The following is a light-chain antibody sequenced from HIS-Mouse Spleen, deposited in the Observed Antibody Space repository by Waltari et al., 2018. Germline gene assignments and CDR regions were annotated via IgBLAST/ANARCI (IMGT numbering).Light chain of an antibody. Sequence: DIQLTQSPSFLSASVGDRVTITCRASQGISSYLAWYQHNPGKAPKLLIYAASTLQSGVPSRFSGIGSGTEFTLTSSSLQPEDVATYYCQQLNSYPLTVGGGTKVEIK. CDR1: QGISSY. V-gene: IGKV1-9*01. CDR3: QQLNSYPLT. CDR2: AAS. J-gene: IGKJ4*01.